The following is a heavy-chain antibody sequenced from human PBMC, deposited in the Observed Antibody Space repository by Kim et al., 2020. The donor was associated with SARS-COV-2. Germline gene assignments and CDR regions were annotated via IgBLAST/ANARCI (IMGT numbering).Heavy chain of an antibody. J-gene: IGHJ3*02. D-gene: IGHD4-17*01. V-gene: IGHV3-66*01. Sequence: AEPVKGRFTNSRDNSKNTLYLQMNSLGAGETAVYYCAREPYGDPDAFDIWGQGTMVTVSS. CDR3: AREPYGDPDAFDI.